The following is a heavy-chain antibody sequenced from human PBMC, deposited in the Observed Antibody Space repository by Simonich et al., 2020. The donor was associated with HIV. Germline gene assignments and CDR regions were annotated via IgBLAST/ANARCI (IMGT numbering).Heavy chain of an antibody. Sequence: QVQLVQSGAEVKKPGSSVKVSCKASGGTSSSFAISWVRQAPGKGLGWMGGIIPIRGIANYAQKFQGRVTMTEDTSTDTAYMELSNLRSEDTALYYCATWEVKGTVVTGFTYWFFDLWGRGTLVTVSS. D-gene: IGHD3-9*01. J-gene: IGHJ2*01. CDR1: GGTSSSFA. CDR3: ATWEVKGTVVTGFTYWFFDL. CDR2: IIPIRGIA. V-gene: IGHV1-69*09.